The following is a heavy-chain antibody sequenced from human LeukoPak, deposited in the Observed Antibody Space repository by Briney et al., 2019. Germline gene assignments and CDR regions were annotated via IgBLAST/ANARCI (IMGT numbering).Heavy chain of an antibody. V-gene: IGHV4-61*02. J-gene: IGHJ4*02. Sequence: TLSLTCTVSGGSISSGSYYWSWIRQPAGKGLEWIGRIYTSGSTNYNPSLKSRVTISVDTSKNQFSLKLSSVTAADTAVYYCASGLVGATTDYWGQGTLVTVSS. CDR1: GGSISSGSYY. CDR3: ASGLVGATTDY. CDR2: IYTSGST. D-gene: IGHD1-26*01.